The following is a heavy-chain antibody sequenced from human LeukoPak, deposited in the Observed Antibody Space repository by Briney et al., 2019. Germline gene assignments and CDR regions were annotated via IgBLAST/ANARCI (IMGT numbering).Heavy chain of an antibody. Sequence: SETLSLTCTVSGGSISSYYWSWIRQPPGKGLEWIGYIYYSGSTNYNPSLKSRVTISVDTSKNQFSLKLNSVTAPDTAVYYCARDSSGYYHWFDPWGQGTLVTVSS. CDR2: IYYSGST. CDR1: GGSISSYY. D-gene: IGHD3-22*01. V-gene: IGHV4-59*01. CDR3: ARDSSGYYHWFDP. J-gene: IGHJ5*02.